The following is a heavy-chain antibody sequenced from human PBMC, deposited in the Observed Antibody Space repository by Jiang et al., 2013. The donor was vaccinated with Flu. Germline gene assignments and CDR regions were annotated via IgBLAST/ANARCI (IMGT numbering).Heavy chain of an antibody. CDR1: GYTFTSYA. CDR3: ARVKSSGWDIGDITWYFDL. Sequence: QSGSELKKPGASVKVSCKASGYTFTSYAMNWVRQAPGQGLEWMGWINTNTGNPTYAQGFTGRFVFSLDTSVSTAYLQISSLKAEDTAVYYCARVKSSGWDIGDITWYFDLWGRGTLVTVSS. J-gene: IGHJ2*01. V-gene: IGHV7-4-1*02. CDR2: INTNTGNP. D-gene: IGHD6-19*01.